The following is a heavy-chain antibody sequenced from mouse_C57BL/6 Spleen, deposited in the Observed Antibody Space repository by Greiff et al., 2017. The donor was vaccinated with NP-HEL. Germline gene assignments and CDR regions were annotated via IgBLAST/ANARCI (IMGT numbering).Heavy chain of an antibody. D-gene: IGHD2-5*01. CDR1: GFTFSSYA. V-gene: IGHV5-9-1*02. Sequence: EVKLVESGEGLVKPGGSLKLSCAASGFTFSSYAMSWVRQTPEKRLEWVAYISSGGDYIYYADTVKGRFTISRDNARNTLYLQMSSLKSEDTAMYYCTRADYSNWYFDVWGTGTTVTVSS. CDR2: ISSGGDYI. J-gene: IGHJ1*03. CDR3: TRADYSNWYFDV.